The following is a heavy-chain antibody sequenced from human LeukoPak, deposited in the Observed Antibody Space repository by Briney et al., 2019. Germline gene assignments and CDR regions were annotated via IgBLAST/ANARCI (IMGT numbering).Heavy chain of an antibody. CDR2: IIPIFGTA. Sequence: ASVKGSCKASGGTFSSYAISWVRQAPGQGREWMGRIIPIFGTANYAQKFQGRVTITTDESTNTAYMELSSLRSEDTAVYYCAAQPGRYCSGGSCSLDYWGQGTLVTVSS. D-gene: IGHD2-15*01. J-gene: IGHJ4*02. CDR3: AAQPGRYCSGGSCSLDY. CDR1: GGTFSSYA. V-gene: IGHV1-69*05.